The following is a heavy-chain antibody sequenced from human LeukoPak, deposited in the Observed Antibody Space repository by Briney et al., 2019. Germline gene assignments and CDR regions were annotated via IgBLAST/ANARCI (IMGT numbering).Heavy chain of an antibody. J-gene: IGHJ3*02. CDR2: IYYSGST. CDR3: ARPRITMIVEAFDI. Sequence: SETLSLTCTVSGGSISSSSYYWGWIRQPPGKGLEWIGSIYYSGSTYYNPSLKSRVSISVDTSKNQFSLKLSSVTAADTAVYYCARPRITMIVEAFDIWGQGTMVTVSS. V-gene: IGHV4-39*01. CDR1: GGSISSSSYY. D-gene: IGHD3-22*01.